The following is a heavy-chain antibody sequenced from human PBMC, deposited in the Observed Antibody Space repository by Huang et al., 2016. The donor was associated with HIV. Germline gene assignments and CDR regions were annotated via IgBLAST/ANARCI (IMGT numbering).Heavy chain of an antibody. D-gene: IGHD1-1*01. J-gene: IGHJ3*01. CDR2: IYSNGNT. CDR1: GDSVDSSYSY. Sequence: QVQLQESGQGLVKPSDTLSLTCIVSGDSVDSSYSYWGWVRQPPGKGLGWMGSIYSNGNTYYNTYLKSRITISVDTSKNHFSLNLKTVTAADTAVYYCSRGPSTPATELWGQGTMVTVSS. CDR3: SRGPSTPATEL. V-gene: IGHV4-39*02.